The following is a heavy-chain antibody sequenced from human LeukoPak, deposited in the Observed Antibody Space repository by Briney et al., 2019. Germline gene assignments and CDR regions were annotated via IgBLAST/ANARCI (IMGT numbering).Heavy chain of an antibody. CDR1: GYTFTGHY. CDR2: INPNSGGT. Sequence: ASVKVSCKASGYTFTGHYMHWVRQDPGQGLEWMGWINPNSGGTNYAQKFQGRVTMTRDASISTAYMELSRLRSDDTAVYYCARANYDSSGYRVDYWGQGTLVTVSS. V-gene: IGHV1-2*02. CDR3: ARANYDSSGYRVDY. D-gene: IGHD3-22*01. J-gene: IGHJ4*02.